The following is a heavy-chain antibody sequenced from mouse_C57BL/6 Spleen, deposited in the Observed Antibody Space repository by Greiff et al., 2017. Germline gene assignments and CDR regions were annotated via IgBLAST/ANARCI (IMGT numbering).Heavy chain of an antibody. CDR3: AREGGNPYFDY. V-gene: IGHV1-52*01. CDR1: GYTFTSYW. Sequence: QVQLQQPGAELVRPGSSVKLSCKASGYTFTSYWMHWVKQRPIQGLEWIGNIDPSDSETPYNQKFKDKATLTVDKSSSTAYMQLSSLTAEDSAVYYCAREGGNPYFDYWGQGTTLTVSS. CDR2: IDPSDSET. J-gene: IGHJ2*01.